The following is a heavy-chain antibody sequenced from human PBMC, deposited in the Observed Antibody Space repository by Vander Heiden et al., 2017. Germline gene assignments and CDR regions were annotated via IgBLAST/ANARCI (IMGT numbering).Heavy chain of an antibody. CDR3: AIGKEYSARSLDY. D-gene: IGHD5-12*01. V-gene: IGHV3-74*01. J-gene: IGHJ4*02. CDR1: GFIFSSYG. CDR2: IDFDGGST. Sequence: EVQLVESGGGLVQPGGSLRLSCAASGFIFSSYGMHWVRQAPGKGLVWVSRIDFDGGSTTDADAVKGRFTISRDNAKETMHLQMNSIRAEDTAVYFCAIGKEYSARSLDYWCQGTMVTVSS.